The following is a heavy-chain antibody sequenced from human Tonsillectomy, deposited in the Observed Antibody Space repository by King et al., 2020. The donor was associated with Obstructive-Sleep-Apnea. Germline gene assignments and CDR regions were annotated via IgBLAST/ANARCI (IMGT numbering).Heavy chain of an antibody. Sequence: VQLVESGGGLVQPGGSLRLSCAASGFTFISYAMSWVRQAPGKGLEWVSAISGSGGSTYYAASVKGRFTISRDNSKNTLYLKMNSLRAEDTAVYYFAKEPHIAAAGNTFDYWGQGTLVTVSS. CDR3: AKEPHIAAAGNTFDY. CDR1: GFTFISYA. J-gene: IGHJ4*02. D-gene: IGHD6-13*01. CDR2: ISGSGGST. V-gene: IGHV3-23*04.